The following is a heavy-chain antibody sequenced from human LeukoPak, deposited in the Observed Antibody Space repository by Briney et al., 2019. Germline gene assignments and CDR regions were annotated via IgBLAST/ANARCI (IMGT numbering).Heavy chain of an antibody. CDR1: GGSIRSYC. CDR3: ARGRGAYYFDY. D-gene: IGHD6-25*01. V-gene: IGHV4-59*01. J-gene: IGHJ4*02. CDR2: IFYSGST. Sequence: PSETLSLTCAVSGGSIRSYCWSWIRQPPGKGLEWIGYIFYSGSTNYNPSLKSRVTISVDTSKNQFSLKLSSVTAADTAVYYYARGRGAYYFDYWGQGTLVTVSS.